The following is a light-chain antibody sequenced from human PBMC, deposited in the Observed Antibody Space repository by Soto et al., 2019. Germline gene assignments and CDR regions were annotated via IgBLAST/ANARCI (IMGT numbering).Light chain of an antibody. Sequence: EIVMTQSPATLSVSPGEGATLSCRASQGIGDTLAWYQQKPGQTPRLLIYDTSIRATGVPARFSGSRSGAEFTLTISSLQPEDFATYYCQQTYSTPLYTFGQGTKLEIQ. CDR1: QGIGDT. V-gene: IGKV3-15*01. CDR2: DTS. J-gene: IGKJ2*01. CDR3: QQTYSTPLYT.